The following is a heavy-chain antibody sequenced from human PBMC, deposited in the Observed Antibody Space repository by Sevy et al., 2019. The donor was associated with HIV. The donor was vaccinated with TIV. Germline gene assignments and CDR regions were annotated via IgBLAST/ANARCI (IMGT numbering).Heavy chain of an antibody. D-gene: IGHD1-26*01. V-gene: IGHV3-48*02. J-gene: IGHJ4*02. Sequence: GGSLRLSCAASGFTFSTYSLNWVRQAPGKGLEWVSYISSSSSTIYYADSVKGRFTISRDNAKNSLYLQMNSLRDEDTAVYYCAREMSGSYLGGGYYFDYSGRGTLVTVSS. CDR3: AREMSGSYLGGGYYFDY. CDR1: GFTFSTYS. CDR2: ISSSSSTI.